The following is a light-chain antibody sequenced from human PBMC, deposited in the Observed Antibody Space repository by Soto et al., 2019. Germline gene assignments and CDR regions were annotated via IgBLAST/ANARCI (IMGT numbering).Light chain of an antibody. J-gene: IGKJ4*01. Sequence: IVSTQTPLSSPWSLVQPASISCRSSQSLVHSDGNTYLSWLQRRPGQPPRLLIYKISMRFSGVPDRFSGSGAGTEFTLTISSLLSEDFAVYYCHQYYKWPLTFGGGTKVDIK. CDR2: KIS. CDR1: QSLVHSDGNTY. V-gene: IGKV2-24*01. CDR3: HQYYKWPLT.